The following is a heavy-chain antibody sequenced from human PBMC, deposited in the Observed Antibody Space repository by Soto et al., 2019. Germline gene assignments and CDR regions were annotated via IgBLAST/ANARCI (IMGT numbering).Heavy chain of an antibody. CDR2: IKSKTDGGTT. D-gene: IGHD6-6*01. CDR3: TPKAARPDYYYYGMDV. V-gene: IGHV3-15*01. J-gene: IGHJ6*02. CDR1: GFTFSNAW. Sequence: PGGSLGLSCAASGFTFSNAWMSWVRQAPGKGLEWVGRIKSKTDGGTTDYAAPVKGRFTISRDDSKNTLYLQMNSLKTEDTAVYYCTPKAARPDYYYYGMDVWGQGTTVTVSS.